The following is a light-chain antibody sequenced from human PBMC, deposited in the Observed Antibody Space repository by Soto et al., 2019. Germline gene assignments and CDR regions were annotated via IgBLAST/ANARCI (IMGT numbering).Light chain of an antibody. V-gene: IGKV3D-20*02. CDR3: QQRSNWLWT. CDR1: QSVSSNY. J-gene: IGKJ1*01. CDR2: GAS. Sequence: EIVMTQSPGTLSLSPGETATLSCRASQSVSSNYVAWFHQKPGQAPRLLIYGASSRATGVPDRFSASGSGTDFTLTISSLEPEDFGVYYCQQRSNWLWTFGQGTKVDIK.